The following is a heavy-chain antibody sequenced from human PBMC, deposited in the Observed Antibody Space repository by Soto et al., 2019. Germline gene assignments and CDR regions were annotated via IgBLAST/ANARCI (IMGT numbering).Heavy chain of an antibody. V-gene: IGHV1-24*01. D-gene: IGHD2-2*01. J-gene: IGHJ6*02. CDR1: GYTLTELS. Sequence: AASVKVSCKASGYTLTELSMHWVRQAPGKGLEWMGGFDPEDGETIYAQKFQGRVTMTEDTSTDTAYMELSSLRSEDTAVYYCATSALKYQLLFFGMDVWGQGTTVTVSS. CDR3: ATSALKYQLLFFGMDV. CDR2: FDPEDGET.